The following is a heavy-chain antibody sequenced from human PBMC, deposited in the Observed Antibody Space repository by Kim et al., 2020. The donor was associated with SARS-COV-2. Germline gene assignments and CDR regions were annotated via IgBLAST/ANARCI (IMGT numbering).Heavy chain of an antibody. J-gene: IGHJ1*01. CDR2: INAGNGNT. Sequence: ASVKVSCKASGYTFSNYAMHWVRQAPGQRLEWMGWINAGNGNTKYSQKFQGRVTITRDTSASTAYMELSSLKSEDTAVYYCARDKAISWGHWGQGTLVTVSS. V-gene: IGHV1-3*01. CDR3: ARDKAISWGH. D-gene: IGHD2-15*01. CDR1: GYTFSNYA.